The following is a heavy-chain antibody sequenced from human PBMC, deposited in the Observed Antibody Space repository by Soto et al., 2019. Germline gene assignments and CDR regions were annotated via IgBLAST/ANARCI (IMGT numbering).Heavy chain of an antibody. CDR1: GYTFTSYG. Sequence: ASVKVSCKASGYTFTSYGISWVRQALGQGLEWMGWISAYNGNTNYAQKLQGRVTMTTDTSTSTAYMELRSLRSDDTAVYYCARADRIAVAGSIAYWGQGTLVTVSS. CDR2: ISAYNGNT. V-gene: IGHV1-18*01. CDR3: ARADRIAVAGSIAY. J-gene: IGHJ4*02. D-gene: IGHD6-19*01.